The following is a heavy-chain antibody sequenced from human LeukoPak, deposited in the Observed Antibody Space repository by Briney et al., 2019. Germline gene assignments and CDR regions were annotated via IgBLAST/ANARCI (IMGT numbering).Heavy chain of an antibody. J-gene: IGHJ4*02. D-gene: IGHD6-13*01. CDR1: GGSFSGHY. CDR2: INHGGST. Sequence: SETLSLTCAVSGGSFSGHYWNWIRQPPGKGLEWIGEINHGGSTNYNPSLKSRVTISVDTSQNQFSLRLSSVTAADTAVYYCARGRYVTTRGGAAAGFPDYWGQGTLVTVSS. CDR3: ARGRYVTTRGGAAAGFPDY. V-gene: IGHV4-34*01.